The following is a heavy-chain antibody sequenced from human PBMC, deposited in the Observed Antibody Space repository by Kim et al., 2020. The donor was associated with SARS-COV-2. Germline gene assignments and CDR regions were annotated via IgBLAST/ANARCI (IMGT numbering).Heavy chain of an antibody. V-gene: IGHV3-30*04. CDR1: GFTFSSYA. Sequence: GGSLRLSCAASGFTFSSYAMHWVRQAPGKGLEWVAVISYDGSNKYYADSVKGRFTISRDNSKNTLYLQMNSLRAEDTAVYYCARGGGGYSGYDYLDYWG. CDR2: ISYDGSNK. D-gene: IGHD5-12*01. J-gene: IGHJ4*01. CDR3: ARGGGGYSGYDYLDY.